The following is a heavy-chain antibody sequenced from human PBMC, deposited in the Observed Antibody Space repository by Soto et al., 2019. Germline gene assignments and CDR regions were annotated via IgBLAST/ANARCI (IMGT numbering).Heavy chain of an antibody. J-gene: IGHJ4*01. D-gene: IGHD2-21*02. CDR1: GESFSSSSYY. CDR2: IYYSGRT. V-gene: IGHV4-39*01. CDR3: ARQRTTVVTQAYFDH. Sequence: SETLSLASIGSGESFSSSSYYWGWGSQPAGEGLEWIGSIYYSGRTYYNPSFKSRVTISIDTSKNQFSLKLSSVTATDTAVYYCARQRTTVVTQAYFDHWGHGALVTVSS.